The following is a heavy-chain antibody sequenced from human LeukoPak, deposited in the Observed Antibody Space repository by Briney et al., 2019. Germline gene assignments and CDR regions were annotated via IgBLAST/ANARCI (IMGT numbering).Heavy chain of an antibody. J-gene: IGHJ6*03. V-gene: IGHV3-23*01. CDR3: AKEGYCTNGVCYTRVDYYYYYMDV. D-gene: IGHD2-8*01. Sequence: GGSLRLSCAASGFTFSSYAMSWVRQAPGKGLEWVSAISGSGGSTYYADSVKGRFTISRDNSKNTLYLQMNSLRAEDTAVYYCAKEGYCTNGVCYTRVDYYYYYMDVWGKGTTVTVSS. CDR1: GFTFSSYA. CDR2: ISGSGGST.